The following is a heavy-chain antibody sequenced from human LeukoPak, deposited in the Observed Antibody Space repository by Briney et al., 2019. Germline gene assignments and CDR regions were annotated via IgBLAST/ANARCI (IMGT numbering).Heavy chain of an antibody. J-gene: IGHJ4*02. Sequence: ASVRVSCKVSGYTLTKLSMHWVRQAPGKGLEWMGGFDPEDGEPIYAQKFQGRVTMTEDTSTDTAYMELSSLRSEDTAVYYCATSGRSVLWFGDLLLDYWGQGTLVTVSS. CDR3: ATSGRSVLWFGDLLLDY. CDR1: GYTLTKLS. V-gene: IGHV1-24*01. D-gene: IGHD3-10*01. CDR2: FDPEDGEP.